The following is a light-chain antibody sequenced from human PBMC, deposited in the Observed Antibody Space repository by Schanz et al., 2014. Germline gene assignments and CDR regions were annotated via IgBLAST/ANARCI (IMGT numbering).Light chain of an antibody. Sequence: QSALTQPASVSGSPGQSITISCTGTSSDVGGYHYVSWYQQHPGKAPKLMIYEVSKRPSGVPDRFSGSKSGNTASLTVSGLQAEDEADYYCSSYTSSSPWVFGGGTKLTVL. V-gene: IGLV2-14*01. CDR1: SSDVGGYHY. CDR2: EVS. J-gene: IGLJ3*02. CDR3: SSYTSSSPWV.